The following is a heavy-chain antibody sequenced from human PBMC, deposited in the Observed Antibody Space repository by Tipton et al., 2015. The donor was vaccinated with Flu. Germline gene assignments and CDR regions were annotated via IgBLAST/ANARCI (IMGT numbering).Heavy chain of an antibody. J-gene: IGHJ6*02. D-gene: IGHD2-2*01. CDR1: GGSISSSSYY. CDR2: IYYSGST. CDR3: ARDQVGLLPASYYFYGMDV. V-gene: IGHV4-39*07. Sequence: TLSLTCTVSGGSISSSSYYWGWIRQPPGKGLEWIGSIYYSGSTYYNPSLKSRVTISVDTSKNQFSLKLSSVTAADTAVYYCARDQVGLLPASYYFYGMDVGAHGTTVTV.